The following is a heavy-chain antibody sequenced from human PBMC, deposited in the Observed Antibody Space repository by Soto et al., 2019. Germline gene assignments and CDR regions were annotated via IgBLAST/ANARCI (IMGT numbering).Heavy chain of an antibody. V-gene: IGHV1-46*01. Sequence: ASVKVSCKAPRDTFTSYYINWVRQAPGQGLEWMGVINPHGGSTAYAQKFKGRVTLTRDTSASTVYMEVSSPTSEDTAMYYCARSSGGNFGIIIEGTNWFAPWGQGTLVTVSS. CDR2: INPHGGST. J-gene: IGHJ5*02. D-gene: IGHD1-26*01. CDR3: ARSSGGNFGIIIEGTNWFAP. CDR1: RDTFTSYY.